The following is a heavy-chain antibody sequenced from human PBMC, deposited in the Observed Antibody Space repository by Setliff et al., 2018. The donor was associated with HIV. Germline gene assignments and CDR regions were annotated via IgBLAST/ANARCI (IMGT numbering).Heavy chain of an antibody. V-gene: IGHV4-59*08. CDR2: IYYSGNT. CDR1: GASIRGHY. Sequence: PSETLSLPCSVSGASIRGHYWSWIRQSPGKGLEWIGNIYYSGNTNYNPSFKSRVTISVDTSKNQFSLRVNSVTAADTAVYYCARSLVPSGYYYGRHAFDIWGQGTKVTVSS. CDR3: ARSLVPSGYYYGRHAFDI. J-gene: IGHJ3*02. D-gene: IGHD3-22*01.